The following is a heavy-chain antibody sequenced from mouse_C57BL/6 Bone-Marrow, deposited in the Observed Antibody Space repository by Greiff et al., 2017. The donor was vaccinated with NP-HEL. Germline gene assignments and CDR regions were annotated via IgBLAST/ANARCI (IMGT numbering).Heavy chain of an antibody. CDR3: ARRGDYGSSYEDY. V-gene: IGHV1-82*01. D-gene: IGHD1-1*01. CDR2: IYPGDGDT. CDR1: GYAFSSSW. J-gene: IGHJ2*01. Sequence: QVQLQQSGPELVKPGASVKISCKASGYAFSSSWMNWVKQRPGKGLEWIGRIYPGDGDTNYNGQFKGKATLTADKSSSTAYMQLSSLTSEDSAVYFCARRGDYGSSYEDYWGQGTTLTVSS.